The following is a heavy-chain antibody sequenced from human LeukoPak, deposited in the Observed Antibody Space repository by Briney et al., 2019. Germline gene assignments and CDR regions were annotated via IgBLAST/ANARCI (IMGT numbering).Heavy chain of an antibody. CDR1: GFTFSRYW. Sequence: PGGSLRLSCAASGFTFSRYWMHWVRQAPGKGLVWVSRINGDGSTTNYADSVKGRFTISRDNAKNTLYLQMNSLRAEDTAVYYCARERFDPWGQGTLVPVSS. J-gene: IGHJ5*02. V-gene: IGHV3-74*01. CDR3: ARERFDP. CDR2: INGDGSTT.